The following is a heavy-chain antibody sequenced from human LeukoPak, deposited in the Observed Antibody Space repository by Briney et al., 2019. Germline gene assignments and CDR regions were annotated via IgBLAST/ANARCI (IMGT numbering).Heavy chain of an antibody. CDR2: IYYSGST. D-gene: IGHD3-22*01. V-gene: IGHV4-59*01. J-gene: IGHJ1*01. CDR3: ARYDTSSGYFQH. Sequence: SETLSLTCTVSGGSISSYYWSWIRQPPGEGLEWIGYIYYSGSTNYNPSLKSRVTISVDTSKNQFSLKLSSVTAADTAVYYCARYDTSSGYFQHWGQGTLVTVSS. CDR1: GGSISSYY.